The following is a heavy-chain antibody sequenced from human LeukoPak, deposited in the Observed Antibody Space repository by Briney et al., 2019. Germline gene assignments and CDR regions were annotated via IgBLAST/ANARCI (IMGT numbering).Heavy chain of an antibody. V-gene: IGHV1-46*01. CDR2: INPSGGST. J-gene: IGHJ4*02. D-gene: IGHD6-13*01. CDR1: GYTFTSDY. CDR3: ARDRDSSWYFSRLDY. Sequence: ASVKVSCKASGYTFTSDYMHWVRQAPGQGLEWMGIINPSGGSTSYAQKFQGRVTMTRDTSTSTVYMELSSLRSEDTAVYYCARDRDSSWYFSRLDYWGQGTLVTVSS.